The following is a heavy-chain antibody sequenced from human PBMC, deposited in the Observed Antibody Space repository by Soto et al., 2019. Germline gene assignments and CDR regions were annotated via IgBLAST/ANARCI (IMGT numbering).Heavy chain of an antibody. CDR3: AKPPIWLIEHLSF. CDR1: GLTLNNYG. V-gene: IGHV3-23*01. D-gene: IGHD2-21*01. CDR2: IRGGQGGT. Sequence: GGSLRLSCAASGLTLNNYGMTWVRQAPGKGLEWVAAIRGGQGGTFYADSVRGRFTISRDDSKNTLSLQMNSLRVEDTAVYYCAKPPIWLIEHLSFWGQGTPVTVSS. J-gene: IGHJ4*02.